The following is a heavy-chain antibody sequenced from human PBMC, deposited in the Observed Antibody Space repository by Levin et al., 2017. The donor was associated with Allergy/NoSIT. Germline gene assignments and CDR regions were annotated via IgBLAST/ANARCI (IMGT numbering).Heavy chain of an antibody. V-gene: IGHV4-59*01. CDR1: GGSISSYY. D-gene: IGHD6-6*01. Sequence: PSETLSLTCTVSGGSISSYYWSWIRQPPGKGLEWIGYIYYSGSTNYNPSLKSRVTISVDTSKNQFSLKLSSVTAADTAVYYCARGNKQLGPTDYDYYGMDVWGQGTTVTVSS. J-gene: IGHJ6*02. CDR2: IYYSGST. CDR3: ARGNKQLGPTDYDYYGMDV.